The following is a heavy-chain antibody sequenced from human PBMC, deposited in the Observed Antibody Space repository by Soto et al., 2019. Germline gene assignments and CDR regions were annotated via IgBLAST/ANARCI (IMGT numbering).Heavy chain of an antibody. V-gene: IGHV6-1*01. J-gene: IGHJ6*02. D-gene: IGHD3-10*01. CDR3: AKVNYYGSGSYPYGMDV. CDR2: TYYRSKWYN. Sequence: KQSQTLSLTCAISGDSVSSNSAAWNWIRQSPSRGLEWLGRTYYRSKWYNDYAVSVKSRITINPDTSKNQFSLQLNSVTPEDTAVYYCAKVNYYGSGSYPYGMDVWGQGTTVTVSS. CDR1: GDSVSSNSAA.